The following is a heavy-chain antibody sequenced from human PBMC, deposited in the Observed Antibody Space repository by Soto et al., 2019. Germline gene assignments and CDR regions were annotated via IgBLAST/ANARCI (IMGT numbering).Heavy chain of an antibody. J-gene: IGHJ6*02. CDR1: GGTFSSYA. CDR2: IIPIFGTA. D-gene: IGHD3-3*01. V-gene: IGHV1-69*06. Sequence: SVKVSCKASGGTFSSYAISWLRQAPGQGLEWMGGIIPIFGTANYAQKFQGRVTITADKSTSTAYMELSSLRSEDTAVYYCAIHYDFWSGYPQYYYYYGMDVWGQGTTVTVSS. CDR3: AIHYDFWSGYPQYYYYYGMDV.